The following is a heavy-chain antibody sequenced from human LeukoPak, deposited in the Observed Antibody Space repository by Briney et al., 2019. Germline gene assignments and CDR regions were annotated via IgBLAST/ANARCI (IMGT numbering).Heavy chain of an antibody. Sequence: PSGTLSLTCAVSGDSISSSYWWSWVRQSPGKGLEWIGEIYHSGGTNYNPSLESRVTLSLDKSKNQFSLKLSSVTAADTAVYYCARDIRGMIDFWGQGTLVTVSS. CDR1: GDSISSSYW. D-gene: IGHD3-16*01. J-gene: IGHJ4*02. CDR3: ARDIRGMIDF. V-gene: IGHV4-4*02. CDR2: IYHSGGT.